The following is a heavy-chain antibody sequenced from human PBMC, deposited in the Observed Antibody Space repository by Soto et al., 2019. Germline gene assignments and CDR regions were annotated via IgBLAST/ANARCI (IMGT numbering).Heavy chain of an antibody. V-gene: IGHV4-59*01. D-gene: IGHD2-21*02. CDR1: GSISRYY. J-gene: IGHJ6*02. CDR3: ARDLWGYCGTDCYPLDV. CDR2: MYNTGST. Sequence: GSISRYYWSWIRQPPGKGLEWIGYMYNTGSTVYNPPFKSRVTISVDTSKNQFSLKLNSVTAADTAVYYCARDLWGYCGTDCYPLDVWGQGTTVTVS.